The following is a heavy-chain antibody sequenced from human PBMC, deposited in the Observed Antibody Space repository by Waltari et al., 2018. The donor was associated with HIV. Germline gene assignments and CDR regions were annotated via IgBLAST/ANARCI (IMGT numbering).Heavy chain of an antibody. CDR3: TTVLYDGGGMDV. CDR1: ALHSRDAG. V-gene: IGHV3-15*01. J-gene: IGHJ6*02. D-gene: IGHD3-22*01. CDR2: IKTKTDGGTT. Sequence: EVQLVESGGGLVTPGGSLSLLYAASALHSRDAGMSWVRQAPGKGLEWVGLIKTKTDGGTTDSPAPVKGRFTISRDDSKNTLYLQMNSLKTEDTAVYYCTTVLYDGGGMDVWGQGTTVTVSS.